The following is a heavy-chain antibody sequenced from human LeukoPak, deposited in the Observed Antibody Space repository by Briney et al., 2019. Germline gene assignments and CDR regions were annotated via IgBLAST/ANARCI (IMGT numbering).Heavy chain of an antibody. CDR3: AKVGSGWYYFDY. Sequence: GGSLRLSXAASGFTFSSYAMSWVRQTPGKGLEWLSAISGSGGSTYYADSVKGRFTISRDNSKNTLYLQMNSLRAEDTAVYYCAKVGSGWYYFDYWGQGTLVTVSS. J-gene: IGHJ4*02. CDR1: GFTFSSYA. D-gene: IGHD6-19*01. CDR2: ISGSGGST. V-gene: IGHV3-23*01.